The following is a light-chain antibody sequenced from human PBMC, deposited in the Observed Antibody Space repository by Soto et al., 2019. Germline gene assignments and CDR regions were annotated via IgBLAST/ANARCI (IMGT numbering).Light chain of an antibody. CDR1: SSDVGGYNY. V-gene: IGLV2-14*01. CDR3: DSYTSSRAYV. CDR2: EVS. J-gene: IGLJ1*01. Sequence: QSALTQPASVSGSTGQSITISCTGTSSDVGGYNYVSWYQQQAGKAPKLIIHEVSNRPSGVSNRFSGSKSGNTASLTISGLQAEDEADYYCDSYTSSRAYVFGIGTKLTVL.